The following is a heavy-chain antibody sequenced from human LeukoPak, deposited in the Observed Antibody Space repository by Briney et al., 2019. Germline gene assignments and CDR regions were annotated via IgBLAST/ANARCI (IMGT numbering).Heavy chain of an antibody. J-gene: IGHJ4*02. CDR2: MNPTNGNT. CDR3: ARGFERDYYDASGYYSVD. Sequence: GASVKVSCKASGYTFTSYDINWVRQATGQGLEWMGWMNPTNGNTGYAQKFQGRVTMTRDTSITTAYMELSSLGSEDTAVYFCARGFERDYYDASGYYSVDWGQGALVTVSS. V-gene: IGHV1-8*01. CDR1: GYTFTSYD. D-gene: IGHD3-22*01.